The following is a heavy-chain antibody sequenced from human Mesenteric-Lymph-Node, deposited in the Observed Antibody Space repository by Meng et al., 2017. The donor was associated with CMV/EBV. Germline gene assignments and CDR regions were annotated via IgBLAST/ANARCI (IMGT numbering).Heavy chain of an antibody. Sequence: GGSLRLSCETSGFTFGDHAMTWVRKAPGKGLEWVGFIRSKAYGGTIEYAASVEGRFTISRDDSKNSLYLQMNSLKTEDTAVYYCARASQVLFAFDIWGQGTMVTVSS. V-gene: IGHV3-49*04. CDR1: GFTFGDHA. CDR2: IRSKAYGGTI. J-gene: IGHJ3*02. D-gene: IGHD2-2*01. CDR3: ARASQVLFAFDI.